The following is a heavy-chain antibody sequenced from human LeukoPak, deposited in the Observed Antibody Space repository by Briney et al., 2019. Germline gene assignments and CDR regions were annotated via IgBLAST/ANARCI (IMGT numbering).Heavy chain of an antibody. D-gene: IGHD2-2*02. CDR1: GFTFSSYA. J-gene: IGHJ4*02. CDR2: ISYDGSNK. Sequence: PGGSLRLSCAASGFTFSSYAMHWVRQAPGKGLEWVAVISYDGSNKYYADSVKGRFTISRDNSKNTLYLQMNSLRAEDTAVYYCARGDCSSTSCYRLDYWGQGTPVTVSS. CDR3: ARGDCSSTSCYRLDY. V-gene: IGHV3-30-3*01.